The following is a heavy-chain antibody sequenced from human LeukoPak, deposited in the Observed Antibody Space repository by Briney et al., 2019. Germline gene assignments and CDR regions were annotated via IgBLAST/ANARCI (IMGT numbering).Heavy chain of an antibody. CDR1: GGSISGYY. D-gene: IGHD2-15*01. J-gene: IGHJ3*02. CDR3: ARQGGLGIRGVFDI. Sequence: PSETLSLTCSVSGGSISGYYWMSIRQTPGKGLEWIGYILYSENPKYNPSLKGRATISADTSKSHFSLRLNSVTAADTAVYYCARQGGLGIRGVFDIWGQGTTVTVSS. V-gene: IGHV4-59*08. CDR2: ILYSENP.